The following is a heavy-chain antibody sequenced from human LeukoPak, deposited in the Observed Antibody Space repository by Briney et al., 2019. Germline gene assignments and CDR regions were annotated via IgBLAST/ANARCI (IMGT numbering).Heavy chain of an antibody. D-gene: IGHD6-13*01. CDR3: ARETGIAAAAPDY. V-gene: IGHV3-21*01. CDR1: GFTFSSYS. CDR2: ISSSSSYI. Sequence: PGGSLRLSCAASGFTFSSYSMNWVRQAPGKGLEWVSSISSSSSYIYYADSVKGRFTISRDNSKNTRYLQMNSLRAEDTAVYYCARETGIAAAAPDYWGQGTLVTVSS. J-gene: IGHJ4*02.